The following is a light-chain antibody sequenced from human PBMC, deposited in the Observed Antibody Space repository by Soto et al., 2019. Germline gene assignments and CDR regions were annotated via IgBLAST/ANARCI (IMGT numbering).Light chain of an antibody. CDR2: DAS. Sequence: PGERAPLSCRASQSVSSTYLAWYQQKPGQAPRLLIYDASNRAAGVPARFSGSGSGTDFTLTISSVEPEDFAVYYCQQRSNWPPITFGQGTRLEIK. J-gene: IGKJ5*01. CDR1: QSVSSTY. CDR3: QQRSNWPPIT. V-gene: IGKV3D-20*02.